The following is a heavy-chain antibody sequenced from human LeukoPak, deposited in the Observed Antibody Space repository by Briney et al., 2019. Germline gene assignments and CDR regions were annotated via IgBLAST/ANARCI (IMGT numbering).Heavy chain of an antibody. CDR3: ARGGQLLHYYYYYMDV. Sequence: SVKVSCKASGGTFGSYAISWVRQAPGQGLEWMGRIIPIFGTANYAQKFQGRVTITTDESTSTAYMELSSLRSEDTAVYYCARGGQLLHYYYYYMDVWGKGTTVTVSS. D-gene: IGHD2-2*01. CDR2: IIPIFGTA. V-gene: IGHV1-69*05. J-gene: IGHJ6*03. CDR1: GGTFGSYA.